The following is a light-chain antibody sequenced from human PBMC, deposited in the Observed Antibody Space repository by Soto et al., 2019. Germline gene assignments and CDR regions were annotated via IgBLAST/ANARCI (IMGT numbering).Light chain of an antibody. CDR3: CSYAGSTNV. V-gene: IGLV2-23*01. CDR1: SSDVGSYNL. CDR2: EGS. J-gene: IGLJ1*01. Sequence: QSVLTQPASVSGSPGQSITISCTGTSSDVGSYNLVSWYQQHPGKAPKLMIYEGSKRPSGVSNRFSGSKSGNTASLTISGLQAEDEADYYCCSYAGSTNVFGTGNKVTV.